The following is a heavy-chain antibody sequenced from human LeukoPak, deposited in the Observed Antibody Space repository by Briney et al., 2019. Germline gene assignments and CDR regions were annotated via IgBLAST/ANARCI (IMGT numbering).Heavy chain of an antibody. CDR1: GFTFSSYS. D-gene: IGHD3-22*01. CDR2: ISSSSSYI. Sequence: GGSLRLSCAASGFTFSSYSMNWVRQAPGKGLEWVSSISSSSSYIYYADSVKGRFTISRDNAKNSLYLQMNSQRAEDTAVYYCARLEYDSSGYSDYWGQGTLVTVSS. J-gene: IGHJ4*02. CDR3: ARLEYDSSGYSDY. V-gene: IGHV3-21*01.